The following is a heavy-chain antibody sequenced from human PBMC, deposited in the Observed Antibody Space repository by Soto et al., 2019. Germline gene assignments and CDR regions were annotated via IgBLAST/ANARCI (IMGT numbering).Heavy chain of an antibody. J-gene: IGHJ4*02. V-gene: IGHV3-33*01. Sequence: QVQLVESGGSVVQPGRSLRLSCAASGFTFSSYGMHWVRQAPGKGLEWVAVIWYDGSNKYYADSVKGRFTISRDNSKNTLYLQMNSLRAEDTAVYYCARGGYCRGGSCYSRGNDYWGQGTLVTVSS. D-gene: IGHD2-15*01. CDR1: GFTFSSYG. CDR3: ARGGYCRGGSCYSRGNDY. CDR2: IWYDGSNK.